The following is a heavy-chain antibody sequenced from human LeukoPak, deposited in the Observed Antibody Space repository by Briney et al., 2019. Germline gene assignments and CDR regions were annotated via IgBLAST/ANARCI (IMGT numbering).Heavy chain of an antibody. V-gene: IGHV4-38-2*02. CDR1: GYSISSGYY. Sequence: PSETLSLTCTVSGYSISSGYYWGWIRQPPGKGLEWIGSIYHSGSTYYNPSLKSRVTISVDTSKNQFSLKLSSVTAADTAVYYCARSITMIVVAVSAFDIWGQGTMVTVSS. J-gene: IGHJ3*02. CDR3: ARSITMIVVAVSAFDI. CDR2: IYHSGST. D-gene: IGHD3-22*01.